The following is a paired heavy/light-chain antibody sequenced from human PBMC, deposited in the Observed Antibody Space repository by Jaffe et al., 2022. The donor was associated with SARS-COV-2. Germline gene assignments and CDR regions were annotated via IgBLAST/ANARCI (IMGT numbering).Heavy chain of an antibody. J-gene: IGHJ6*02. Sequence: EVQLVESGGGLVQPGGSLRLSCAASGFTFSSYDMHWVRQATGKGLEWVSAIGTAGDTYYPGSVKGRFTISRENAKNSLYLQMNSLRAGDTAVYYCARGGSYGVPLAYYYYYGMDVWGQGTTVTVSS. CDR2: IGTAGDT. CDR3: ARGGSYGVPLAYYYYYGMDV. V-gene: IGHV3-13*01. D-gene: IGHD2-8*01. CDR1: GFTFSSYD.
Light chain of an antibody. CDR3: NSRDSSGNHLGVV. V-gene: IGLV3-19*01. CDR2: GKN. CDR1: SLRSYY. Sequence: SSELTQDPAVSVALGQTVRITCQGDSLRSYYASWYQQKPGQAPVLVIYGKNNRPSGIPDRFSGSSSGNTASLTITGAQAEDEADYYCNSRDSSGNHLGVVFGGGTKLTVL. J-gene: IGLJ2*01.